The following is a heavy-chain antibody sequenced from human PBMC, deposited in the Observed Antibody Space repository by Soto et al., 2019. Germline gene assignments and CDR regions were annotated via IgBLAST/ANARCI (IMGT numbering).Heavy chain of an antibody. V-gene: IGHV1-24*01. Sequence: ASVKDSCKVSGYTLTELSMHWVRQAPGKGLEWMGGFDPEDGETIYAQKFQGRVTMTEDTSTDTAYMELSSLRSEDTAAYYCATGWSGDIVVLPAARYYYYYYGMDVWGQGTTVTVSS. J-gene: IGHJ6*02. CDR1: GYTLTELS. CDR2: FDPEDGET. D-gene: IGHD2-2*01. CDR3: ATGWSGDIVVLPAARYYYYYYGMDV.